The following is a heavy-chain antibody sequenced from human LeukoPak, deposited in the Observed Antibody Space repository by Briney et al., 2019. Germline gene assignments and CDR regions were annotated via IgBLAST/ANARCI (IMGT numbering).Heavy chain of an antibody. CDR1: GGSFSGYY. CDR2: INHSGST. Sequence: PSETLSLTCAVYGGSFSGYYWSWIRQPPGKGLEWIGEINHSGSTNYNPSLKSRVTISVDTSKNQFSLKLSSVTAADTAVYYCARGWGIAGVSCPIDYWGQGTLVTVSS. J-gene: IGHJ4*02. D-gene: IGHD1-26*01. CDR3: ARGWGIAGVSCPIDY. V-gene: IGHV4-34*01.